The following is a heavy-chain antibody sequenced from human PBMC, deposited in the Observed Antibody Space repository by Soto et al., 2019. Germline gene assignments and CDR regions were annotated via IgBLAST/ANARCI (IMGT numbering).Heavy chain of an antibody. CDR1: GFTFSSYA. V-gene: IGHV3-23*01. Sequence: GGSLRLSCAASGFTFSSYAMSWVRQAPGKGLEWVSAISGSGGSTYYADSVKGRFTISRDNSKNTLYLQMNSLRAEDTAVYYCAKDTRPEYMRIVGADYWGQGTLVTVSS. J-gene: IGHJ4*02. CDR2: ISGSGGST. CDR3: AKDTRPEYMRIVGADY. D-gene: IGHD1-26*01.